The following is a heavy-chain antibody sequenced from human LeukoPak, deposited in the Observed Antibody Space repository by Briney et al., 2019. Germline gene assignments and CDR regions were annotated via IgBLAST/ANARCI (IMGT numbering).Heavy chain of an antibody. Sequence: GGSLRLSCAASGFTFSSYSMNWVRQAPGKGLEWVATIKQDGSERYYVDSVKGRFTISRDNAQNSLSLQMNSLRAEDTAVYYCAKSSPPPLRYWGQGTLVTVSS. J-gene: IGHJ4*02. CDR2: IKQDGSER. V-gene: IGHV3-7*03. CDR3: AKSSPPPLRY. CDR1: GFTFSSYS.